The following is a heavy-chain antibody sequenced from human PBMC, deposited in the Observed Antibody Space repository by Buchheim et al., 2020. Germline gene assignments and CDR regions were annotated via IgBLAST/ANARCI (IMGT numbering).Heavy chain of an antibody. D-gene: IGHD1-26*01. Sequence: QVQLVESGGGLVKPGGSLRLSCAASRFTFSDYYMSWIRQAPGKGLEWVSYISDSSSYTKYADSVKGRFTISRDNAKHLLYLQMNSLRAEDAAVYYCARDRVGGDYFDYWGQGTL. CDR2: ISDSSSYT. CDR3: ARDRVGGDYFDY. CDR1: RFTFSDYY. J-gene: IGHJ4*02. V-gene: IGHV3-11*05.